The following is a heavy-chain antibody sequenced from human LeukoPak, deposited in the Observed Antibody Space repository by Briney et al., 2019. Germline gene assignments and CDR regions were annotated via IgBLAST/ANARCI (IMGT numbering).Heavy chain of an antibody. V-gene: IGHV4-59*08. CDR1: GGSISTYY. Sequence: SETLSLSCSLSGGSISTYYWSWIRQTPGKGLQWIGYVYDSGTTYYNPSLKSRVTISLGTSKNQFSLKLSSVTAADTAVYYCARLKDSSGYYPKYFDYWGQGTLVTVSS. D-gene: IGHD3-22*01. J-gene: IGHJ4*02. CDR2: VYDSGTT. CDR3: ARLKDSSGYYPKYFDY.